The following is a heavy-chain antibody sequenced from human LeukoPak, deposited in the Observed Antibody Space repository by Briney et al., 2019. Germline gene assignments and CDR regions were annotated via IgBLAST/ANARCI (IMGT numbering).Heavy chain of an antibody. D-gene: IGHD7-27*01. V-gene: IGHV3-33*01. CDR2: IWHDASNK. CDR1: GFPFSTYG. Sequence: GSLRLSCAASGFPFSTYGMHWVRQAPGKGLEWVAVIWHDASNKYHADSVKGRFTISRDNSNNTLYLQMDSLRAEDTAVYYCARDKAWGYFDYWGQGTPVTVSS. J-gene: IGHJ4*02. CDR3: ARDKAWGYFDY.